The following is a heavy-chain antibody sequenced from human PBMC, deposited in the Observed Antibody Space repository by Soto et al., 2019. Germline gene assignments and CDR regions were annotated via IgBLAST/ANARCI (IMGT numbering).Heavy chain of an antibody. J-gene: IGHJ5*02. Sequence: VSFKASGYTFTGYYMHWVRQAPGQGLEWMGWINPNSGGTNYAQKFQGRVTMTRDTSISTAYMELSRLRSDDTAVYYCARGPPGIAPKRVWFDPWGQGTLVTVSS. D-gene: IGHD6-13*01. CDR3: ARGPPGIAPKRVWFDP. CDR2: INPNSGGT. V-gene: IGHV1-2*02. CDR1: GYTFTGYY.